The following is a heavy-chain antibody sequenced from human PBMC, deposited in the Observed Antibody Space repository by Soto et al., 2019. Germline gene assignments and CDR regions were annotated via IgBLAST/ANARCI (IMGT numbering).Heavy chain of an antibody. V-gene: IGHV1-2*04. CDR3: ARGETGVDDAFEI. CDR1: GYIFTGYY. CDR2: INPDSGAT. J-gene: IGHJ3*02. Sequence: QVQRVRSGAGVKKPGASLKVSCKASGYIFTGYYMHWVRQAPGQGLEWMGWINPDSGATNYAQNFQGWVTMTRDTSISTAYMELSRLRSDDTAVYYCARGETGVDDAFEIWGQGTMVTVSS. D-gene: IGHD7-27*01.